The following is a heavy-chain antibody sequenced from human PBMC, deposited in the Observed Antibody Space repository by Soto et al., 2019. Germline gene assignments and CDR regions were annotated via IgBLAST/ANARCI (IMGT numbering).Heavy chain of an antibody. CDR1: GFTFSRYS. J-gene: IGHJ4*02. V-gene: IGHV3-21*01. CDR2: ISSTTNYI. Sequence: EVQLVESGGGLVRPGGSLRLSCAASGFTFSRYSMNWVRQAPGKGLEWVSSISSTTNYIYYADSMKGRFTVSRDNAKKSVYLDMNSLSAEETAVYYCARESEDLTSNFDYWGQGTLVTVSS. CDR3: ARESEDLTSNFDY.